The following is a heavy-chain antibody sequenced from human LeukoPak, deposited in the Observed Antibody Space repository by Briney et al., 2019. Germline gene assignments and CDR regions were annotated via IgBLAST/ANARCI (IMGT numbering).Heavy chain of an antibody. CDR2: IYSGGGT. CDR3: AKRPSDYGDYVTYFDY. D-gene: IGHD4-17*01. Sequence: GGSLRLSCAASGFTVSDNYMNWVRQAPGKGLEWVSVIYSGGGTFYADSVKGRFTISRDNSKDTLYLQMNSLRDEDTAVYYCAKRPSDYGDYVTYFDYWGQGTLVTVSS. J-gene: IGHJ4*02. CDR1: GFTVSDNY. V-gene: IGHV3-66*02.